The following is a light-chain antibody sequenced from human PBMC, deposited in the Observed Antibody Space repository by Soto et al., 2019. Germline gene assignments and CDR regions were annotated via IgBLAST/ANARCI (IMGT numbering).Light chain of an antibody. V-gene: IGLV2-14*01. J-gene: IGLJ3*02. CDR1: SSGVGGYNF. CDR2: EVS. CDR3: NSYTSSRTLV. Sequence: QSALTQPASVSGSPGQSITISCTGTSSGVGGYNFVSWYQQHPGKAPKLMIYEVSNRPSGVSNRFSGSKSGNTASLTISGLQAEDEADYYCNSYTSSRTLVFGGGTKVTVL.